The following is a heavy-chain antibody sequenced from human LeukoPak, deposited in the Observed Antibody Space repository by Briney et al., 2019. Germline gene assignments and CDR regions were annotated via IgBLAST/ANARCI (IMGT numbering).Heavy chain of an antibody. V-gene: IGHV1-18*01. CDR1: GYTFINYG. CDR2: ISAPNGNT. CDR3: ARALSRGYSGYDYGLGY. J-gene: IGHJ4*02. Sequence: VASVKVSCKASGYTFINYGVTWVRQAPGQGLEWMGWISAPNGNTNYAQKLQGRVTMTTETSTSTAYMELRSLRSDDTAVYYCARALSRGYSGYDYGLGYWGQGTLVTVSS. D-gene: IGHD5-12*01.